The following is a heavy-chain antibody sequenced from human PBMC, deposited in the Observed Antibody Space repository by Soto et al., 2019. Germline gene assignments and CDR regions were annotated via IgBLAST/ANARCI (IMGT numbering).Heavy chain of an antibody. CDR2: ISYDGSNK. Sequence: QVQLVESGGGVVQPGRSLRLSCAASGFTFSSYAMHWVRQAPGKGLEWVAVISYDGSNKYYADSVKGRFTISRDNSKNTLYLQMNSLRAEDTAVYYCARERMATIPAPAFDYWGQGTLVTVSS. V-gene: IGHV3-30-3*01. J-gene: IGHJ4*02. D-gene: IGHD5-12*01. CDR3: ARERMATIPAPAFDY. CDR1: GFTFSSYA.